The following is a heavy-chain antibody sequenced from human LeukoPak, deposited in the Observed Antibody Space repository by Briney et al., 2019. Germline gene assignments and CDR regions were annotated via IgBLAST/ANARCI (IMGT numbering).Heavy chain of an antibody. Sequence: SVKVSCKASGYTFTGYYMHWVRQAPGQGLEWMGGIIPIFGTANYAQKFQGRVTITADKSTSTAYMELSSLRSEDTAVYYCARDRRGTIAARNYYYYYMDVWGKGTTVTVSS. CDR2: IIPIFGTA. V-gene: IGHV1-69*06. J-gene: IGHJ6*03. CDR1: GYTFTGYY. CDR3: ARDRRGTIAARNYYYYYMDV. D-gene: IGHD6-6*01.